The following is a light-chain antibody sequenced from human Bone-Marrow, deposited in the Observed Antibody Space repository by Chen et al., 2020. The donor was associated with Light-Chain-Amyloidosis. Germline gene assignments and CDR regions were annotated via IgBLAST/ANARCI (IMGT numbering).Light chain of an antibody. CDR1: QSLRHINGYTY. CDR3: MEARQTPHYS. J-gene: IGKJ2*01. CDR2: LAF. V-gene: IGKV2-28*01. Sequence: IALYQSPLSLSVSPGETASISCTASQSLRHINGYTYLDWYLQRPGQSPQLLIYLAFNRAPGVPDRVSATGAGAEFTLRINKVEAEDVGVYYCMEARQTPHYSFGRGTKLEIK.